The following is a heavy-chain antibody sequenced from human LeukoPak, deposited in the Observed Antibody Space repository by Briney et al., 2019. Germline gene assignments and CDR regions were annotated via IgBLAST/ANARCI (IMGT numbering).Heavy chain of an antibody. CDR1: GFTVSSNY. V-gene: IGHV3-53*01. D-gene: IGHD6-13*01. Sequence: GGSLRLSCAASGFTVSSNYMSWVRQAPGKGLEWVSVIYSGGSTYCADSVKGRFTISGDNSKNTLYLQMNSLRAEDTAVYYCARVGGGQQLVHGRGDFDYWGEGTLVTVSS. CDR3: ARVGGGQQLVHGRGDFDY. J-gene: IGHJ4*02. CDR2: IYSGGST.